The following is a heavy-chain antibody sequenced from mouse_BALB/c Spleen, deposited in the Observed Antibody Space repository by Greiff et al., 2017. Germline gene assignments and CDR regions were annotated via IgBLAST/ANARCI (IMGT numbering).Heavy chain of an antibody. CDR3: ARDGYDDSSFAY. CDR1: GFTFSDYG. J-gene: IGHJ3*01. CDR2: ISNLAYSI. V-gene: IGHV5-15*02. Sequence: EVMLVESGGGLVQPGGSRKLSCAASGFTFSDYGMAWVRQAPGKGPEWVAFISNLAYSIYYADTVTGRFTISRENAKNTLYLEMSSLRSEDTAMYYCARDGYDDSSFAYWGQGTLVTVSA. D-gene: IGHD2-14*01.